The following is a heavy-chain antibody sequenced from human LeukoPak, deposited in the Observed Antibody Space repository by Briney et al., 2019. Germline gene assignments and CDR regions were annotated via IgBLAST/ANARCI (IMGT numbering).Heavy chain of an antibody. CDR1: GGSFSSHY. CDR2: IYHSGST. V-gene: IGHV4-59*11. J-gene: IGHJ5*02. D-gene: IGHD5-18*01. CDR3: ARDGLGGYSYGFSWFDP. Sequence: SETLSLTCTVSGGSFSSHYWSWIRQPPGKGLEWIGYIYHSGSTNYNPSLKSRVTISVDTSKNQFSLKLSSVTAADTAVYYCARDGLGGYSYGFSWFDPWGQGTLVTVSS.